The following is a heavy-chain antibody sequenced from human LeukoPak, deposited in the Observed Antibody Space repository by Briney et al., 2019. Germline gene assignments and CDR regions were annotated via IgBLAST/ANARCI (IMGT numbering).Heavy chain of an antibody. Sequence: GGSLRLSCAASGLTFSSYGMHWVRQAPGKGLEWVAVIWYDGSNKYCADSVKGRFTISRDNSKNTLYLQMNSLRAEDTAVYYCARPQYYYGSGSPIDYWGQGTLVTVSS. J-gene: IGHJ4*02. V-gene: IGHV3-33*01. D-gene: IGHD3-10*01. CDR2: IWYDGSNK. CDR3: ARPQYYYGSGSPIDY. CDR1: GLTFSSYG.